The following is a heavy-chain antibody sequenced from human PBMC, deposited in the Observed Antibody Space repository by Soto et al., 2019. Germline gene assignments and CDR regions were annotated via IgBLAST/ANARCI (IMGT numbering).Heavy chain of an antibody. CDR1: GGSFSGYY. Sequence: SETLSLTCAVYGGSFSGYYLSWIRQPPGKGLEWIGEINHSGSTNYNPSLKSRVTISVDTSKNQFSLKLSSVTAADTAVYYCARRWRDYYYYYYMEVWGKGTTVTVSS. CDR2: INHSGST. D-gene: IGHD2-15*01. V-gene: IGHV4-34*01. J-gene: IGHJ6*03. CDR3: ARRWRDYYYYYYMEV.